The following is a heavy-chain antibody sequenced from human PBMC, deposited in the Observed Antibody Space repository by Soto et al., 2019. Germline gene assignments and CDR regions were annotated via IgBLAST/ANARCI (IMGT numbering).Heavy chain of an antibody. Sequence: PGGSLRLSCVGSGFTFSSYAMTWVRQAPGKGLEWVSGISGSSGSRDSSGSTYYADSVKGRFTISRDNSKNTQYLQMDSLRVEDTAVYYCAKGNPTMYYYGLDVWGQGTTVTVS. CDR1: GFTFSSYA. CDR3: AKGNPTMYYYGLDV. V-gene: IGHV3-23*01. D-gene: IGHD1-1*01. J-gene: IGHJ6*02. CDR2: ISGSSGSRDSSGST.